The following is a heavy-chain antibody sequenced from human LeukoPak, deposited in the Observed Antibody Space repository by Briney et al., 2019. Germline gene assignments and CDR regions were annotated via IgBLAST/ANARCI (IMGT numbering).Heavy chain of an antibody. V-gene: IGHV3-30*18. Sequence: GRSLRLSCAASGFTFSSYGMHWVRQAPGKGLEWVAVISYDGSNKYYADSVKGRFTISRDNSKNTLYLQMNSLRAEDTAVYYCAKTLYYDSSGPLDYWGQGTLVTVSS. CDR3: AKTLYYDSSGPLDY. CDR2: ISYDGSNK. J-gene: IGHJ4*02. CDR1: GFTFSSYG. D-gene: IGHD3-22*01.